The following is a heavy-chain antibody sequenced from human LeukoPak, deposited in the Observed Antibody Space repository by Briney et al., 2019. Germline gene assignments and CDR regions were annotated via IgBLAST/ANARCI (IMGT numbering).Heavy chain of an antibody. CDR3: ASLGITPRDY. D-gene: IGHD4-23*01. J-gene: IGHJ4*02. CDR1: GGSISSYY. V-gene: IGHV4-59*08. Sequence: PSETLSLTCTVSGGSISSYYWSWIRQPPGKGLEWIGYIYYSGSTNYNPSLKSRVTISVDTSKNQFSLKLSSVTAADTAVYYCASLGITPRDYWGQGTLVTVSS. CDR2: IYYSGST.